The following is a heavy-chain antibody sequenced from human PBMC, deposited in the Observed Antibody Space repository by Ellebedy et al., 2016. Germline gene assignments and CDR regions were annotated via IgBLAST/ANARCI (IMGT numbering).Heavy chain of an antibody. CDR2: ISGRSGNT. CDR1: GFTFRNYA. V-gene: IGHV3-23*01. CDR3: AKDQEYFDYMDV. J-gene: IGHJ6*03. Sequence: GESLKISXAASGFTFRNYAMNWVRQAPGEGLEWVSGISGRSGNTYYAAPVKGRFTISRDNSKNTLFLQVNSLRAEDTAVYYCAKDQEYFDYMDVWGKGTTVTVSS.